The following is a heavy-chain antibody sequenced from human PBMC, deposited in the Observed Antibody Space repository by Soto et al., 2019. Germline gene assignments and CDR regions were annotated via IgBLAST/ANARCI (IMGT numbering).Heavy chain of an antibody. D-gene: IGHD3-22*01. CDR1: GFTFNIHD. CDR2: NRYDGSSQ. CDR3: ARDAVSYFYDSSGSRAYGMDV. Sequence: QSGGSLRLSCTASGFTFNIHDMHWVRQAPGKGLKGVAVNRYDGSSQYDAGSVKGRFTISRDDPKNTLFLDINRLRAEDAAVYYCARDAVSYFYDSSGSRAYGMDVWGQGTTVTVSS. V-gene: IGHV3-33*01. J-gene: IGHJ6*02.